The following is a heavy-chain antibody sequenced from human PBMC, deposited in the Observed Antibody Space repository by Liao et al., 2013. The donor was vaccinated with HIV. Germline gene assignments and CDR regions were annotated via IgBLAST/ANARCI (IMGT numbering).Heavy chain of an antibody. J-gene: IGHJ6*03. V-gene: IGHV4-59*01. CDR3: AREDYYYYMDV. Sequence: QVQLQESGPGLVKPSETLSLTCIVSGGSISTYYWSWIRQPPGKGLEWIGYIYYSGSTNYNPSLKSRVTISVDTSKNQFSLKLSSVTAADTAVYYCAREDYYYYMDVWGKGTTVTVSS. CDR2: IYYSGST. CDR1: GGSISTYY.